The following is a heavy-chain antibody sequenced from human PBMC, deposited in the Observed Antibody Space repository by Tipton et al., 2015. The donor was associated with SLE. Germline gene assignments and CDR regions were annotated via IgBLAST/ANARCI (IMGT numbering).Heavy chain of an antibody. Sequence: SLRLSCAASGFTFTTYGMSWVRQAPGQGLEWVSVLYSGGSSPFYADSVKGRFTISRDNSKNTLYLQMNSLRAEDTAVYYCAKALSIAARLHFDYWGQGTLVTVSS. CDR2: LYSGGSSP. CDR3: AKALSIAARLHFDY. V-gene: IGHV3-23*03. CDR1: GFTFTTYG. J-gene: IGHJ4*02. D-gene: IGHD6-6*01.